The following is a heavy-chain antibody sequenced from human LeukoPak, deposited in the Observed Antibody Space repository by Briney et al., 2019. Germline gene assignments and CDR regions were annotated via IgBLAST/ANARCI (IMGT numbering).Heavy chain of an antibody. CDR2: IYYSGST. Sequence: SETLSLTCTVSGGSISSYYWSWIRQPPGKGLEWIGYIYYSGSTNYNPSLKSRVTISVDTSKNQFSLKLSSVTAADTAVYYCARDVGARLPGYWGQGILVTVSS. J-gene: IGHJ4*02. D-gene: IGHD6-6*01. CDR1: GGSISSYY. V-gene: IGHV4-59*12. CDR3: ARDVGARLPGY.